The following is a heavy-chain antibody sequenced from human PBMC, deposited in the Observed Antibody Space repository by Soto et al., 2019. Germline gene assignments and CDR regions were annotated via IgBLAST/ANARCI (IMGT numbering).Heavy chain of an antibody. CDR2: IYHAGST. CDR3: ARGPPIVGNTTPLDS. J-gene: IGHJ4*02. V-gene: IGHV4-4*02. D-gene: IGHD1-26*01. CDR1: GGSITNSNW. Sequence: QVQLQESGPRLVKPSGTLSLTCTVSGGSITNSNWWSWVRLPPARGLGWIGAIYHAGSTKYNPSLERRVTMSVDTSNNQFALTLTSVTAADTAVYFCARGPPIVGNTTPLDSWGQGTLVTVS.